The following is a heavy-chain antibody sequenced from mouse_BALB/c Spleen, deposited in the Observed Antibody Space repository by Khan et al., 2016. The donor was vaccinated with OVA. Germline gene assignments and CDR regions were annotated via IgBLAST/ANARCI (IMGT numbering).Heavy chain of an antibody. Sequence: LEESGTELAKPGASVKMSCKTSGYTFTTYWMHWVKQRPGQGLEWIGYINPSTGYTEYNQKFKDKATLTTDKSSNTAYIQLSSLTSEDSAVYYSTRRGLYGILAYWGQGTMVTVSA. CDR2: INPSTGYT. CDR1: GYTFTTYW. CDR3: TRRGLYGILAY. V-gene: IGHV1-7*01. D-gene: IGHD2-1*01. J-gene: IGHJ3*01.